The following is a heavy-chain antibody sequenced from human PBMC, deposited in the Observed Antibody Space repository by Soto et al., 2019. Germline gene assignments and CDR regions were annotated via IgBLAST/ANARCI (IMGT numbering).Heavy chain of an antibody. J-gene: IGHJ3*02. CDR2: IVVGTGNA. V-gene: IGHV1-58*01. Sequence: ASVKVSCKASGFTFTSSPVQWVRQVRGQRLEWIGWIVVGTGNAKYAQRFQGRVSITRDMSTSTAYMELSSLISDDTAVYYCAANYGDSFAFDIWGQGTMVTVS. CDR1: GFTFTSSP. CDR3: AANYGDSFAFDI. D-gene: IGHD4-17*01.